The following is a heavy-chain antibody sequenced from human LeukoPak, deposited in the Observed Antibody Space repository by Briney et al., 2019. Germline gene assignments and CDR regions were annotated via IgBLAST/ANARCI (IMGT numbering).Heavy chain of an antibody. J-gene: IGHJ5*02. D-gene: IGHD2-15*01. V-gene: IGHV1-18*01. Sequence: ASVKVSCKASGYTFTSYGISWVRQAPGQGLEWMGWISAYNGNTNYAQKLQGRVTMTTDTSTSSAYMELRSLRSDDTAVYYCARAHGYCSGGSCYWFDPWGQGTLVTVSS. CDR1: GYTFTSYG. CDR3: ARAHGYCSGGSCYWFDP. CDR2: ISAYNGNT.